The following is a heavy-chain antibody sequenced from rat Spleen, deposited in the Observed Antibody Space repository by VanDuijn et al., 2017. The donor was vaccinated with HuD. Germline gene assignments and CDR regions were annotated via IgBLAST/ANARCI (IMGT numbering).Heavy chain of an antibody. J-gene: IGHJ2*01. V-gene: IGHV2-30*01. Sequence: QVQLKESGPGLVQPSQTLSLACTVSGFSLTSYHVHWVRQPSGKGLEWMGVIWTGGSTENNSALKSRLSISRDTSKSQVFLKMNSLQTEDTATYYCARGVADYWGQGVMVTVSS. CDR2: IWTGGST. CDR1: GFSLTSYH. CDR3: ARGVADY.